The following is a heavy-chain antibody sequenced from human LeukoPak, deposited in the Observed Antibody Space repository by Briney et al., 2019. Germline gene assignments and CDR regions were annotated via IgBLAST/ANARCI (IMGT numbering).Heavy chain of an antibody. V-gene: IGHV4-61*02. D-gene: IGHD3-22*01. Sequence: SETLSLTCTVSGGSISSGSYYWSWIRQPAGKGLEWIGRIYTSGSTNYNPSLKSRVTISVDTSKNQFSLKLSPVTAADTAVYYCARGGWNKFDYWGQGTLVTVSS. CDR3: ARGGWNKFDY. CDR2: IYTSGST. CDR1: GGSISSGSYY. J-gene: IGHJ4*02.